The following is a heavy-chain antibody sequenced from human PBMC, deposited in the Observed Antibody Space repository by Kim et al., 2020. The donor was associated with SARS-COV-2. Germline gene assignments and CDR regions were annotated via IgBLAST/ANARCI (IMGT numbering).Heavy chain of an antibody. CDR1: GGSISSSSYL. Sequence: SETLSLTCILSGGSISSSSYLWAWIRQPPGKGLEWIGSIFHSGSTYHNMSLTSRITIPVATSKNQFPLKLGSVTAADTAVYYCAGYRRTYGWFDPWGQGTLVTVSS. CDR2: IFHSGST. CDR3: AGYRRTYGWFDP. D-gene: IGHD2-8*01. J-gene: IGHJ5*02. V-gene: IGHV4-39*01.